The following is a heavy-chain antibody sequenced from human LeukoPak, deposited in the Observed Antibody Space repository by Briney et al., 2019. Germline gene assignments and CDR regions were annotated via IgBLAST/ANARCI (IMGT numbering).Heavy chain of an antibody. V-gene: IGHV3-43*02. Sequence: GGSLRLSCAASEFTFDGYVMHWVRQPPGKGLEWVSLSGDGTVTYYVDSVKGRFTISRDNSKNSLYLQMNSLRSEDTAVYFCVKGGQWLITNWGQGTPVTVSS. D-gene: IGHD6-19*01. CDR2: SGDGTVT. J-gene: IGHJ4*02. CDR1: EFTFDGYV. CDR3: VKGGQWLITN.